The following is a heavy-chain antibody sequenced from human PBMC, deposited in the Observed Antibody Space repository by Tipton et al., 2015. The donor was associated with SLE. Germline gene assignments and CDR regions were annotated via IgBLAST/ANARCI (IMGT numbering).Heavy chain of an antibody. CDR2: INHRGST. CDR3: AGVRKKGWGWFVP. CDR1: GGSFSGYY. V-gene: IGHV4-34*01. D-gene: IGHD3-16*01. Sequence: TLSLTCPVYGGSFSGYYWSWIRQPPGKGLEWIGQINHRGSTNYNPSLKSRVTISIDTSKNQFSLKRSSVTAADTAVYYCAGVRKKGWGWFVPWGQGTLVTVSS. J-gene: IGHJ5*02.